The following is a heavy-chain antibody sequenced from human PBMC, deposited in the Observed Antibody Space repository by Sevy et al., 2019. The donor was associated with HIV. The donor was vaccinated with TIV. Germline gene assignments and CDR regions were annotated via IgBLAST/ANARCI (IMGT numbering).Heavy chain of an antibody. D-gene: IGHD3-9*01. CDR1: GFIFSGYG. CDR3: AKEGRGFYEDKTGYYAGGPSVDY. V-gene: IGHV3-30*18. Sequence: GGSLRLSCAASGFIFSGYGMHWVRQAPGRGLEWVSFISFDGNKKYYAEFVKGRFTISKDTSKNTLFLEMKSLGAEDTAVYFRAKEGRGFYEDKTGYYAGGPSVDYWGQGTLVTVSS. J-gene: IGHJ4*01. CDR2: ISFDGNKK.